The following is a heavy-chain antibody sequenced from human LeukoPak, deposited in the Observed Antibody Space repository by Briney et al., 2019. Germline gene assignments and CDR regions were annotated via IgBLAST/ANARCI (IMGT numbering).Heavy chain of an antibody. CDR2: IYYTGNT. J-gene: IGHJ5*02. Sequence: PSETLSLTCSVSGGSISSAGYYWSWIRHHPGKGLEWIGYIYYTGNTYYNPSLESRVIISVDTSQDQFSLKVNSVTAADTAVYYCARYYSTTSCRWFDPWGQGTLVTVSS. D-gene: IGHD2-2*01. CDR3: ARYYSTTSCRWFDP. CDR1: GGSISSAGYY. V-gene: IGHV4-31*03.